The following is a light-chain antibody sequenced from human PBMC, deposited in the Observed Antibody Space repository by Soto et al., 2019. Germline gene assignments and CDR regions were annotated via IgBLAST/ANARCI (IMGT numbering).Light chain of an antibody. J-gene: IGKJ4*01. CDR1: QSVGSSY. Sequence: EIVLTQSPGTLSLSPGEIATLSCRASQSVGSSYLACYQQKPGQAPRLLIYGTSISATGIPDRFRGSGSGTDFTLTVSRLEPEDFAVYYCQQFGTSPLTFGGGTKVDIK. CDR2: GTS. CDR3: QQFGTSPLT. V-gene: IGKV3-20*01.